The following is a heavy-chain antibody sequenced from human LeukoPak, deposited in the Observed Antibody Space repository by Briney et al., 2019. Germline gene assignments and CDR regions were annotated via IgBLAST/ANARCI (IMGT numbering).Heavy chain of an antibody. CDR1: GFTFDDYT. J-gene: IGHJ4*02. D-gene: IGHD5-24*01. Sequence: GGSLRLSCAASGFTFDDYTMHWVRQAPGKGLEWVSLISWDGGSTYYADSVKGRFTISRDNSKNSLYLQMNSLRPEDTALYYCAKSLDGYNQETLDYWGQGTLVTVSS. CDR2: ISWDGGST. V-gene: IGHV3-43*01. CDR3: AKSLDGYNQETLDY.